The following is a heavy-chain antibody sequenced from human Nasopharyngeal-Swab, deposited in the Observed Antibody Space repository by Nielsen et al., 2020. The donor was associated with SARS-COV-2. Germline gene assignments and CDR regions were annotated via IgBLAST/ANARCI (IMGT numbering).Heavy chain of an antibody. CDR3: AGRIVGPHLGDFDY. V-gene: IGHV4-61*01. J-gene: IGHJ4*02. CDR2: IHYDGSA. D-gene: IGHD1-26*01. CDR1: GDSVSNDIFY. Sequence: SETLSLTCSVSGDSVSNDIFYWSWIRQPPGKGLEWLGYIHYDGSANYNPSLKSRVTISVDTSKNQFSLKLSSVTAADTAVYYCAGRIVGPHLGDFDYWGQGTLVTVSS.